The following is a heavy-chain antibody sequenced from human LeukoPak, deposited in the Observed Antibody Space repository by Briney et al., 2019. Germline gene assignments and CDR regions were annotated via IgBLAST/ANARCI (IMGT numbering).Heavy chain of an antibody. D-gene: IGHD6-19*01. CDR2: INPNSGGT. CDR1: GGTFSSYA. CDR3: ARWSGWNFDY. Sequence: GASVKVSCKASGGTFSSYAISWVRQAPGQGLEWMGWINPNSGGTNYAQKFQGRVTMTRDTSISTAYMELSRLRSDDTAVYYCARWSGWNFDYWGQGTLVTVSS. J-gene: IGHJ4*02. V-gene: IGHV1-2*02.